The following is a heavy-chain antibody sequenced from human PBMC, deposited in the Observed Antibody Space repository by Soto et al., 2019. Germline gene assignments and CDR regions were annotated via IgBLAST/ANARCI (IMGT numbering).Heavy chain of an antibody. CDR1: GFTFSSYA. J-gene: IGHJ3*02. CDR2: ISGSGGST. Sequence: GGSLRLSCAASGFTFSSYAMSWVRQAPGKGLEWVSAISGSGGSTYYADSVKGRFTISRDNSKNTLYLQMNSLRAEDTAVYYCAKDITNSSGWPYDAFDIWGQGTMVTVSS. D-gene: IGHD6-19*01. CDR3: AKDITNSSGWPYDAFDI. V-gene: IGHV3-23*01.